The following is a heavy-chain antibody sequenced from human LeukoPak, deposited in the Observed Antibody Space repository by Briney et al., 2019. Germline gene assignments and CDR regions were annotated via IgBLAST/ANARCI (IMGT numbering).Heavy chain of an antibody. CDR2: IYWDDDK. Sequence: SGPTLVKPTQTLTLTCTFSGFSFSTSRVGVGWIRQPPEKALEWLAHIYWDDDKRYSPSLKSRLTIAKVTFKNQVVLTMTNMDPVDTATYYCAHKARIGAQFDYWGQGTLVTVSS. CDR3: AHKARIGAQFDY. CDR1: GFSFSTSRVG. D-gene: IGHD6-25*01. V-gene: IGHV2-5*02. J-gene: IGHJ4*02.